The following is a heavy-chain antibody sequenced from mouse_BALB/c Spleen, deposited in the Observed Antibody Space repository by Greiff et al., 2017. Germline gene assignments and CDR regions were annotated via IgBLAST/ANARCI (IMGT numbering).Heavy chain of an antibody. CDR1: GYTFTSYV. CDR3: ARGGYGNYYYYAMDY. CDR2: INPYNDGT. V-gene: IGHV1-14*01. J-gene: IGHJ4*01. Sequence: VQLQQSGPELVKPGASVKMSCKASGYTFTSYVMHWVKQKPGQGLEWIGYINPYNDGTKYNEKFKGKATLTSDKSSSTAYMELSSLTSEDSAVYYCARGGYGNYYYYAMDYWGQGTSVTVSS. D-gene: IGHD2-10*02.